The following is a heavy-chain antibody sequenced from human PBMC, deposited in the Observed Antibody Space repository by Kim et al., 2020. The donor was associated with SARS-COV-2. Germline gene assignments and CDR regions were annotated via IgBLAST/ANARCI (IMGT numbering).Heavy chain of an antibody. D-gene: IGHD2-21*02. V-gene: IGHV3-21*06. Sequence: GGSLRLSCVASGLTFSSDTMGWVRQVPGKALEWVSSITSSSTYIHYSDSVKGRFTISRDNTKNSLYLQMNSLRAEDTGVYYCARAFRPADCAGDCYHLRTHFFDFWGQGTLVTVSS. CDR2: ITSSSTYI. CDR3: ARAFRPADCAGDCYHLRTHFFDF. J-gene: IGHJ4*02. CDR1: GLTFSSDT.